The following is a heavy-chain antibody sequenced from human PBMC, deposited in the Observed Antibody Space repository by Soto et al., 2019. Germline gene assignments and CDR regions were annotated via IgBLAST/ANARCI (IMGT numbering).Heavy chain of an antibody. CDR3: ARVCRGYCSGGSSLDFDY. D-gene: IGHD2-15*01. CDR2: IYYSGST. J-gene: IGHJ4*02. Sequence: SETLSLTCTVSGGSISSGGYYWSWIRQHPGKGLEWIGYIYYSGSTYYNPSLKSRVTISVDTSKNQFSLKLSSVTAADTAVYYCARVCRGYCSGGSSLDFDYWGQGTLVTVSS. CDR1: GGSISSGGYY. V-gene: IGHV4-31*03.